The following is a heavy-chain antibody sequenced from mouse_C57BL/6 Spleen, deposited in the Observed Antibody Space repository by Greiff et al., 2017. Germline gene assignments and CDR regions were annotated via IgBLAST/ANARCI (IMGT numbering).Heavy chain of an antibody. CDR2: IYPSDSET. J-gene: IGHJ2*01. D-gene: IGHD1-1*01. Sequence: QVQLQQPGAELVRPGSSVKLSCKASGYTFTSYWMDWVKQRPGQGLEWIGNIYPSDSETHYNQKFKDKATLTVDKSSSTAYMQLSSLTSEDSAVYYCAREGGSSPLFDYWGQGTTLTVSS. V-gene: IGHV1-61*01. CDR3: AREGGSSPLFDY. CDR1: GYTFTSYW.